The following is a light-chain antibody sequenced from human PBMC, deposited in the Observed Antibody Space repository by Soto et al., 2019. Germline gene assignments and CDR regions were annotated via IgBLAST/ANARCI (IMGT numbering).Light chain of an antibody. V-gene: IGKV3-15*01. CDR2: GAS. CDR3: QKYNNWPIT. CDR1: QSVSSSY. Sequence: EIVLTQSPGTLSLSPGERATLSCRASQSVSSSYLAWYQQKPGQAPRLLIYGASTRATGIPARLSGSGSGTELTLTISRLQSEDFAVYYCQKYNNWPITFGQGTRLEIK. J-gene: IGKJ5*01.